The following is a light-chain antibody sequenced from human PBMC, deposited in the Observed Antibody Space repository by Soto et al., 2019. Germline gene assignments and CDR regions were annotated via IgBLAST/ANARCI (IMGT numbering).Light chain of an antibody. Sequence: QSALTQPASVSGSPGQSITISCTGTSSDVGGHNYVSWYQQHPGEVPKLMIYEVSNRPSGVSNRFSGSKSGNTASLTISGLQAEDEGDYYCSSYTSSSSVIFGGGTKVTVL. V-gene: IGLV2-14*01. CDR3: SSYTSSSSVI. CDR1: SSDVGGHNY. CDR2: EVS. J-gene: IGLJ2*01.